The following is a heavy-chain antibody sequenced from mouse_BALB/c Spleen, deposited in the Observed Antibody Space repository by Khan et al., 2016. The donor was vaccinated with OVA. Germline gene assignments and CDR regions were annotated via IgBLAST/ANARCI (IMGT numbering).Heavy chain of an antibody. J-gene: IGHJ3*01. Sequence: EVQLQQSGTVLARPGASVKMSCTASGYSFTDYLIHWVKQRPGQGLEWIGDIFPGNSDTIYNQKFRDKAKLTADTSASAAYMALKSLTNEDSAVYYCTRGGYSSVAYWGQGTLVTVSA. D-gene: IGHD1-3*01. CDR2: IFPGNSDT. CDR3: TRGGYSSVAY. CDR1: GYSFTDYL. V-gene: IGHV1-5*01.